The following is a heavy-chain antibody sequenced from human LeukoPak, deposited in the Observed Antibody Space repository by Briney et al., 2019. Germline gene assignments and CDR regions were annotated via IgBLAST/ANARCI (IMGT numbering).Heavy chain of an antibody. Sequence: SETLSLTCTVSGGSISSGGYYWSWIRQHPGKGLEWIGCIYYSGSTSYNPSLNRRVTMSVDTSMNQFSLKLSSVTAADTAVYYCARGTVSREYYFDYWGQGTLVTVSS. J-gene: IGHJ4*02. V-gene: IGHV4-31*03. CDR3: ARGTVSREYYFDY. CDR2: IYYSGST. D-gene: IGHD1-1*01. CDR1: GGSISSGGYY.